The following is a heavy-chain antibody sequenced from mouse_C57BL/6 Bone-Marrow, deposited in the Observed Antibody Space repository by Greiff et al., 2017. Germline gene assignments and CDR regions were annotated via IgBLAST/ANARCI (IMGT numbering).Heavy chain of an antibody. CDR2: IWSGGST. D-gene: IGHD1-1*01. CDR1: GFSLTSYG. J-gene: IGHJ4*01. Sequence: VKLMESGPGLVQPSQSLSITCTVSGFSLTSYGVHWVRQSPGKGLEWLGVIWSGGSTDYNAAFISRLSISKDNSKSQVFFKMNSLQADDTAIYYCARNFLYYYGRSYYAMDYWGQGTSVTVSS. CDR3: ARNFLYYYGRSYYAMDY. V-gene: IGHV2-2*01.